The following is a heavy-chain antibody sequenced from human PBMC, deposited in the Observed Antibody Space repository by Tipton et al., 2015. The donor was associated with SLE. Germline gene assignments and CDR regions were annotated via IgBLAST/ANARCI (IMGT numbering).Heavy chain of an antibody. V-gene: IGHV4-4*07. CDR1: GGSISSYY. CDR2: IYETGTV. J-gene: IGHJ3*02. Sequence: TLSLTCTVSGGSISSYYWSWIRQPAGRGLEWIGRIYETGTVNYNRSLKSRVTMSVDTSKNQFSLKLSSVTAADTAVYYCARVVYSGASDIWGQGTIVTVSS. CDR3: ARVVYSGASDI. D-gene: IGHD2-15*01.